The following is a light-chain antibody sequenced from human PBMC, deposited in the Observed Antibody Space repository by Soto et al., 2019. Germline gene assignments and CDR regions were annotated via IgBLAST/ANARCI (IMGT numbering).Light chain of an antibody. J-gene: IGLJ3*02. CDR2: EVS. CDR3: TSYTSSSTLWK. Sequence: QSVLTQPASVSGSPGQSVTISCTGTTSDVGGYNYVSWYQQHPGKAPKVIIYEVSNRPSGISNRFSGSKSGNTASLTISGLQTEDEADYYCTSYTSSSTLWKFGGGTKLTVL. V-gene: IGLV2-14*01. CDR1: TSDVGGYNY.